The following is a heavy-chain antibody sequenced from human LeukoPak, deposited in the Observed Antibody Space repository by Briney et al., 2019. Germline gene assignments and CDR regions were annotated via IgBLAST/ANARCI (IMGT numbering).Heavy chain of an antibody. CDR1: GFTFSSYS. V-gene: IGHV3-21*04. CDR2: ISTSSSYI. CDR3: AKGGYGSGSSLPYYYYMDV. J-gene: IGHJ6*03. Sequence: GGSLRLSCVGSGFTFSSYSMNWVRQAPGKGLEWVSSISTSSSYIYYADSVKGRFTISRDNARNSLFLQMNSLRAEDTAVYYCAKGGYGSGSSLPYYYYMDVWGKGTTVTISS. D-gene: IGHD3-10*01.